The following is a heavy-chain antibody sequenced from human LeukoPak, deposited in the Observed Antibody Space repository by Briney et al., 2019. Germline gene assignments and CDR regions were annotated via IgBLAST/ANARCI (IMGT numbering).Heavy chain of an antibody. CDR3: ARVTYYYGSGSFPDV. CDR2: IKQDGSEK. V-gene: IGHV3-7*01. Sequence: GGSLRLSCAASGFTFSSYWMSWVRQAPGKGLEWVANIKQDGSEKYYVDSVKGRFTISRDNAKNSLYLQMNSLRAEDTAVYYCARVTYYYGSGSFPDVWGKGTTVTISS. J-gene: IGHJ6*04. CDR1: GFTFSSYW. D-gene: IGHD3-10*01.